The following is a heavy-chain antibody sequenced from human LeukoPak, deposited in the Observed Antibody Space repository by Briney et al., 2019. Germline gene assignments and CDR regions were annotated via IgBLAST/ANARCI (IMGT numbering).Heavy chain of an antibody. CDR1: GFTFSSYG. CDR3: AKDTPLCYFDY. J-gene: IGHJ4*02. V-gene: IGHV3-30*02. D-gene: IGHD3-16*01. Sequence: GGSLGLSCAASGFTFSSYGMHWIRQAPGKGLERVAFIRNDGSIIYNADSVKGRFTISRDNSKNTLYLQMNSLRADDTAVYYCAKDTPLCYFDYWGQGTLVTVSS. CDR2: IRNDGSII.